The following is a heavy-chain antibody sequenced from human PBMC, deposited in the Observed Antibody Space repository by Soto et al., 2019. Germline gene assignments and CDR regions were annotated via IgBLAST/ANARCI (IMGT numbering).Heavy chain of an antibody. Sequence: PSQTLSLTCAISGDSISSNSAAWNWIRQSPSRGLEWLGRTYYRSKWFKDYPVSVKSRITINPDTSKNQFSLQLNSVTPEDTAVYYCARDLRLALDYWGQGALVPVSS. CDR1: GDSISSNSAA. CDR3: ARDLRLALDY. J-gene: IGHJ4*02. V-gene: IGHV6-1*01. CDR2: TYYRSKWFK.